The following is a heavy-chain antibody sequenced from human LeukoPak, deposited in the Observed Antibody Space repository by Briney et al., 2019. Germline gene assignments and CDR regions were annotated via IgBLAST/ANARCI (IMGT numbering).Heavy chain of an antibody. D-gene: IGHD6-19*01. CDR1: GFTFDDYA. J-gene: IGHJ6*01. V-gene: IGHV3-9*01. Sequence: PGGSLRLSCAASGFTFDDYAMHWVRQAPGKGLEWVSGISWNSGSIGYADSVKGRFTISRDNAKNSLYLQMNSLRAEDTALYYCTAGSGWYYYYGMDVWGQGPTVTVPS. CDR3: TAGSGWYYYYGMDV. CDR2: ISWNSGSI.